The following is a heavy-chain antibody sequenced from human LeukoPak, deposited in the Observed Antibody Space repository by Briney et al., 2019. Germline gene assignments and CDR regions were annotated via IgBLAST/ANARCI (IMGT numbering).Heavy chain of an antibody. J-gene: IGHJ4*02. V-gene: IGHV4-59*01. CDR3: ARGRWLQLPDY. Sequence: SETLSLTCTVSGGSISTYFWSWIRQPPGKGLEWIGYIYYSGSTDYNPSPKSRVTISVDTSKNQFSLKLTSVTAADTAVYYCARGRWLQLPDYWGQGTLVTVSS. CDR1: GGSISTYF. CDR2: IYYSGST. D-gene: IGHD5-24*01.